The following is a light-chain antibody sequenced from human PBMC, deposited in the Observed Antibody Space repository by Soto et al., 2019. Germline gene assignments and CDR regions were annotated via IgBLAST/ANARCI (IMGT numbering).Light chain of an antibody. V-gene: IGLV2-14*01. CDR2: EVI. CDR1: NSDFDTYTY. CDR3: SSYISRNLV. J-gene: IGLJ2*01. Sequence: QSALTQPASVSGSPGQSITISCTETNSDFDTYTYVSWYQQVPGKAPKLMIYEVIKRPSGVSSRFSGSKSGNTASLTISGLQADDEADYYCSSYISRNLVFGGGTKVPVL.